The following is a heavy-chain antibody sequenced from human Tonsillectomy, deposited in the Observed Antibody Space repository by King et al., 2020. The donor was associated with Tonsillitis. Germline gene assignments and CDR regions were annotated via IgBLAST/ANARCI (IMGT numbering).Heavy chain of an antibody. V-gene: IGHV5-10-1*03. Sequence: VQLVESGAEARKPGASLRISCTGSGYRFSTYWITWVRQMPGKGLQWMGRIDPSDSYTNYSPSFQGHVTISADNSISTAYLQWNSLKASDTAMYYCARIRGWTPGVFEIWGQGTMVTVSS. D-gene: IGHD3-10*01. CDR3: ARIRGWTPGVFEI. CDR2: IDPSDSYT. J-gene: IGHJ3*02. CDR1: GYRFSTYW.